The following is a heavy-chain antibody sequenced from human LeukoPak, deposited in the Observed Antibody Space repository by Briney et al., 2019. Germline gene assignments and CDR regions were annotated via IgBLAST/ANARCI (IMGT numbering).Heavy chain of an antibody. CDR2: ISGSGGST. J-gene: IGHJ4*02. CDR1: GFTFSSYA. D-gene: IGHD4-17*01. CDR3: AAGGITVTTEGTSFDY. V-gene: IGHV3-23*01. Sequence: GGSLRLSCAASGFTFSSYAMSWVRQAPGKGLEWVSAISGSGGSTYYADSVKGRFTISRDNSKNTLYLQMNSLRSEDTAVYYCAAGGITVTTEGTSFDYWGQGTLVTVSS.